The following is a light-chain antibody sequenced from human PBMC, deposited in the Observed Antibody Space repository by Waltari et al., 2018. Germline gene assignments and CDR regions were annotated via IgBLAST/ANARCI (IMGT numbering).Light chain of an antibody. CDR1: RDISRD. Sequence: DIQMTQYPSALSASVGDRVTITCRASRDISRDLNWFQQKPGKAPKLLIYGVSSLQSGVPSRFSGSGSGTDFTLTITSLQPEDFATYYCQQTYTSPPTFGQGTRLEI. V-gene: IGKV1-39*01. J-gene: IGKJ5*01. CDR2: GVS. CDR3: QQTYTSPPT.